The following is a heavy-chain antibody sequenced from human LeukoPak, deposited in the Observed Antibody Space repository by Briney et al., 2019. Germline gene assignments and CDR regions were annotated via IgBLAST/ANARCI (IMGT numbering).Heavy chain of an antibody. CDR3: AKDFRVLGVWFGDAIGN. V-gene: IGHV3-23*01. J-gene: IGHJ4*02. D-gene: IGHD3-10*01. CDR2: ISGSGGST. CDR1: GFTFSGYA. Sequence: GGSLRLSCAASGFTFSGYAMSWVRQGPGHGLEWFSAISGSGGSTYYADPVKGRFTISRDNSKNTLYLQMNSRRAEDTAVYYCAKDFRVLGVWFGDAIGNWGQGTLVTVSS.